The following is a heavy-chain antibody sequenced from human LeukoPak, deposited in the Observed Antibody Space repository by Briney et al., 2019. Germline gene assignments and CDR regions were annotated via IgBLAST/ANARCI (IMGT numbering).Heavy chain of an antibody. D-gene: IGHD1-7*01. CDR3: ARLEYGITRWNYYFDY. CDR1: GYSFTSYW. J-gene: IGHJ4*02. CDR2: IYPGDSDT. Sequence: RGESLKISCKGSGYSFTSYWIGWVRQMPGKGLEWMGIIYPGDSDTRYSPSFQGQVTISADKSISTAYLQWSSLKASDTAMYYCARLEYGITRWNYYFDYWGQGTLVTVSS. V-gene: IGHV5-51*01.